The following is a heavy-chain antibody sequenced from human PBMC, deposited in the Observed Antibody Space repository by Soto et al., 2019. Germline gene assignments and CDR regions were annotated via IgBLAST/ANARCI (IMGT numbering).Heavy chain of an antibody. CDR1: GGSFSGYY. CDR2: INHSGST. V-gene: IGHV4-34*01. CDR3: ARRGVVGKEAEQLRLRWFDT. D-gene: IGHD6-13*01. J-gene: IGHJ5*02. Sequence: SETLSLTCAVYGGSFSGYYWSWIRQPPGKGLEWIGEINHSGSTNYNPSLKSRVTISVDTSKNQFSLKLSSVTAADTAVYYCARRGVVGKEAEQLRLRWFDTWGQGTLVTVSS.